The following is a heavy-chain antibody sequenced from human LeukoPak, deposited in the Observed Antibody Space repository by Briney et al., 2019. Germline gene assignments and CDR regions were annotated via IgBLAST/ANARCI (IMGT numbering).Heavy chain of an antibody. J-gene: IGHJ4*02. V-gene: IGHV3-9*01. Sequence: GGSLRLSCAASGFTFDDYAMHWVRQAPGKGLEWVSGISWNSGSIGYADSVKGRFTISRDNAKNSLYLQMNSLRAEDTALYYCAKDRGAYYDSSGPDYWGQGTLVTVSS. CDR1: GFTFDDYA. D-gene: IGHD3-22*01. CDR2: ISWNSGSI. CDR3: AKDRGAYYDSSGPDY.